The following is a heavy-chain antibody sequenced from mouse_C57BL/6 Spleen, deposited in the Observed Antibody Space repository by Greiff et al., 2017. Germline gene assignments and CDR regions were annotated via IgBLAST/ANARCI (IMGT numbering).Heavy chain of an antibody. CDR2: INHDGSST. V-gene: IGHV5-16*01. J-gene: IGHJ2*01. Sequence: EVNLVESEGGLVQPGSSMKLSCTASGFTFSDYYMAWVRQVPEKGLEWVANINHDGSSTYYLDSLKSRFIISRDNAKNILYLQMSSLKSEDPATYYCARETPDYYGSSPYYFDYWGQGTTLTVSS. CDR1: GFTFSDYY. D-gene: IGHD1-1*01. CDR3: ARETPDYYGSSPYYFDY.